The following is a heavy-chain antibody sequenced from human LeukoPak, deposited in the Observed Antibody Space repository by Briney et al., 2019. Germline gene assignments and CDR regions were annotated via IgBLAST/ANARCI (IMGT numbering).Heavy chain of an antibody. CDR1: SGSITNYY. D-gene: IGHD6-19*01. V-gene: IGHV4-59*01. CDR3: ARGGAVAGDFDY. Sequence: SETLSLTCIVSSGSITNYYWSWIRQPPGKGLEWIGYFYDSGSPNYNPSLKSRVTISVDTSKSQFSLKLSSVTAADTAVYYGARGGAVAGDFDYWGQGTLVTVSS. J-gene: IGHJ4*02. CDR2: FYDSGSP.